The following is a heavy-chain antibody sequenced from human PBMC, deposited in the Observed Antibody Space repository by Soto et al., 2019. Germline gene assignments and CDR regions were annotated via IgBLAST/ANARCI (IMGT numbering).Heavy chain of an antibody. CDR2: IIPIFGTA. J-gene: IGHJ6*02. CDR1: GGTFSSYA. V-gene: IGHV1-69*13. Sequence: GASVKVSCKASGGTFSSYAISWVRQAPGQGLEWMGGIIPIFGTANYAQKFQGRVTITADESTSTAYMELSSLRSEDTAVYYCAGTYYYEMDVWGQGTTVTVSS. CDR3: AGTYYYEMDV. D-gene: IGHD3-22*01.